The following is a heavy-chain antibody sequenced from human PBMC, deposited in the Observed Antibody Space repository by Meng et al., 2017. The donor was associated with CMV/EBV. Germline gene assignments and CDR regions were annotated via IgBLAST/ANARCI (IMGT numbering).Heavy chain of an antibody. CDR3: SRVSVVVPAAIQLYYYYGMDV. J-gene: IGHJ6*02. Sequence: GESLKISCAASGFTFSSYWMSWVRQAPGKGPEWVANIKQDGSEKYYVDSVKGRFTISRDNAKNSLYLQMNSLRAEDTAVYYCSRVSVVVPAAIQLYYYYGMDVWGQGTTVTVSS. CDR2: IKQDGSEK. D-gene: IGHD2-2*02. CDR1: GFTFSSYW. V-gene: IGHV3-7*01.